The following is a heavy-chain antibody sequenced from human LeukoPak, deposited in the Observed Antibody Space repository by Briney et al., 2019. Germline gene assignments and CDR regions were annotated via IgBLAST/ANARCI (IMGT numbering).Heavy chain of an antibody. V-gene: IGHV5-51*01. CDR2: IYPGDSDI. CDR1: GYSFTSYC. Sequence: GESLKISCKGSGYSFTSYCIGWVRQMPGKGLEWMGIIYPGDSDIRYSPSFQGQVTISADKSISTAYLQWSSLKASDTAVYYCASRWNYQSRTSDWYFDLWGRGTLVTVSS. CDR3: ASRWNYQSRTSDWYFDL. J-gene: IGHJ2*01. D-gene: IGHD2-2*01.